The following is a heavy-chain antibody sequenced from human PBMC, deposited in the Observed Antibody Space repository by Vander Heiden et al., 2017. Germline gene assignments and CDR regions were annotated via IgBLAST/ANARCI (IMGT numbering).Heavy chain of an antibody. J-gene: IGHJ4*02. V-gene: IGHV4-31*03. Sequence: QVQLQESGPGLVKPSQTLSLTCTVSGVPVSSGDYWWNCSRQNPGKALEWVGCIHSGGSIYYNPSLKSRLAISLDRSNNQLSLRLSSLTAADTAVYYCASGQWLSHFDSWGQGTLVPVSS. CDR1: GVPVSSGDYW. D-gene: IGHD3-22*01. CDR3: ASGQWLSHFDS. CDR2: IHSGGSI.